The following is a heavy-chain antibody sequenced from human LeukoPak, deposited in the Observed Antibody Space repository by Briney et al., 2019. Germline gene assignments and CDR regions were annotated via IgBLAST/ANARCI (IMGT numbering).Heavy chain of an antibody. CDR3: AKGYTYSDY. Sequence: PGGSLGLSCAASGFTFSSYGMSWVRQAPGKGLEWVSAISGSGGSTYYADSVKGRFTISRDNSKNTLYLLMNSLRAEDTAVYYCAKGYTYSDYWGQGTLVTVSS. CDR1: GFTFSSYG. V-gene: IGHV3-23*01. CDR2: ISGSGGST. D-gene: IGHD5-12*01. J-gene: IGHJ4*02.